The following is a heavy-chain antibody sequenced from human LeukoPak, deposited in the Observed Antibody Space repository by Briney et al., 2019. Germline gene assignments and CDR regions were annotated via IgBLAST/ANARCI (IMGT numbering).Heavy chain of an antibody. CDR3: ARDTGTDYYMDV. CDR2: IYTSGST. V-gene: IGHV4-4*07. J-gene: IGHJ6*03. D-gene: IGHD1-1*01. Sequence: SETLSLICTVSGGSIVSHYWNWIRQPAGKGLEWIGRIYTSGSTNYNPSLKSRVTISVDTSKNQFSLKLSSVTAADTAVYYCARDTGTDYYMDVWGKGTTVTVSS. CDR1: GGSIVSHY.